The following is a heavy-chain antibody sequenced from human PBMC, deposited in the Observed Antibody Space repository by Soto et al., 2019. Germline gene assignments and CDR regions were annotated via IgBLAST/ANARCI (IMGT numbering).Heavy chain of an antibody. V-gene: IGHV5-51*01. CDR3: ARAEPNSYYYDSSGYYFPYYFDY. J-gene: IGHJ4*02. CDR1: GYSFTSYW. D-gene: IGHD3-22*01. CDR2: IYPGDSDT. Sequence: GESLKISCKGSGYSFTSYWIGWVRQMPGKGLEWMGIIYPGDSDTRYSPSFQGQVTISADKSISTAYLQWSSLKASDTAMYYCARAEPNSYYYDSSGYYFPYYFDYWGQGTLVTVSS.